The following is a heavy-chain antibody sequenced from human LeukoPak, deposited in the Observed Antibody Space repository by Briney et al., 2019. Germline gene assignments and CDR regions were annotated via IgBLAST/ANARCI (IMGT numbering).Heavy chain of an antibody. CDR3: ARDSVAEGSDF. V-gene: IGHV3-66*01. J-gene: IGHJ4*02. CDR1: GFTVSSSY. Sequence: GGSLRLSCAASGFTVSSSYMSWVRQAPGEGLEWGSVIYRGGSTYYADSVKDRFTISRDNSKTTLYIQMNSLRAEDTAVYFCARDSVAEGSDFWGQGTLVTVSS. D-gene: IGHD4-23*01. CDR2: IYRGGST.